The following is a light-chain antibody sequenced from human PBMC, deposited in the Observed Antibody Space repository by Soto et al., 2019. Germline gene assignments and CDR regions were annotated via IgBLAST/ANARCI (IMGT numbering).Light chain of an antibody. J-gene: IGKJ5*01. CDR2: DTS. CDR1: QSLTNSF. CDR3: QQYGTSEII. V-gene: IGKV3-20*01. Sequence: EFVLTQSPGTLSFSPGERSTLSCSASQSLTNSFIAWYQQKPGQAPRLLIYDTSSRASGIPDRFSGSGSGTDFTLTISRLETEDFAVFYCQQYGTSEIIFGQGTRLEI.